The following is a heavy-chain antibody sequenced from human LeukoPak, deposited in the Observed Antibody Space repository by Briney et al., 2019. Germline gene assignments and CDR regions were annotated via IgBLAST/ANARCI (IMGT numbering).Heavy chain of an antibody. D-gene: IGHD2-8*01. V-gene: IGHV3-21*01. Sequence: AGGSLRLSCAASGFTFSSYSMNWVRQAPGKGLEWVSSISSSSDYIYYADSVKGRFTISRDNAKNSLYLQMNSLRAEDTAVYYCARDGGYRTNGVCYLDYWGQGTLVTVSS. J-gene: IGHJ4*02. CDR2: ISSSSDYI. CDR3: ARDGGYRTNGVCYLDY. CDR1: GFTFSSYS.